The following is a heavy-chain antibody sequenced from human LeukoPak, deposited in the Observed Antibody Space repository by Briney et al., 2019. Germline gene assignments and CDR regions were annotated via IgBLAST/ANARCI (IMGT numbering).Heavy chain of an antibody. V-gene: IGHV3-23*01. CDR1: GFTFSSYG. CDR3: AKNTGYSSGWSYFDY. Sequence: GGTLRLSCAASGFTFSSYGMSWVSQAPGKGLEWVSAISGSGGSTYYADSVKGRFTISRDNSKNTLYLQMNSLRAEDTAVYYCAKNTGYSSGWSYFDYWGQGTLVTVSS. CDR2: ISGSGGST. D-gene: IGHD6-19*01. J-gene: IGHJ4*02.